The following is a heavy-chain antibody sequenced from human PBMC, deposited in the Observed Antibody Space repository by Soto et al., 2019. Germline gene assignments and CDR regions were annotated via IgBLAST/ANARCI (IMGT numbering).Heavy chain of an antibody. D-gene: IGHD1-1*01. CDR2: ISYDGSNK. CDR3: ARNNDHYYGMDV. CDR1: GFTFSSYA. V-gene: IGHV3-30-3*01. Sequence: QVQLVESGGGVVQPGRSLRLSCAASGFTFSSYAMHWVRQAPGKGLEWVAVISYDGSNKYYADSVKGRFTISRDNSKNTLYLQMNSLRAEDTAVYYCARNNDHYYGMDVWGQGTTVTVSS. J-gene: IGHJ6*02.